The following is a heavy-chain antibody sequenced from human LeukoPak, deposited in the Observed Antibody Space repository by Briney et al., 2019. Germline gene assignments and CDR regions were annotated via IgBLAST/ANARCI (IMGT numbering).Heavy chain of an antibody. Sequence: GSLRLSCAASGFTFRSYWMSWVRQAPGKGLEWVANIKEDGSEKYYVDSVKGRFTISRDSAKNSLYLQMDSLRVEDTAVYYCARDHNYGSDYWGQGTLVTVSS. V-gene: IGHV3-7*03. CDR1: GFTFRSYW. D-gene: IGHD5-18*01. J-gene: IGHJ4*02. CDR3: ARDHNYGSDY. CDR2: IKEDGSEK.